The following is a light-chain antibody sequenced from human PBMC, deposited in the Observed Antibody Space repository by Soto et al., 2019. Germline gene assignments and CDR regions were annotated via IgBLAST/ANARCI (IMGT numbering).Light chain of an antibody. Sequence: DIQMTQSPSTLSASVGDRVTITCRASQSISTWLAWYQQEPGKAPKLLIHKASSLQSGVPSRFSGSGSGTEFTLTISSLQSEDFAVYYCQQYNNWPRTFGQGTKLEIK. CDR3: QQYNNWPRT. V-gene: IGKV1-5*03. CDR1: QSISTW. J-gene: IGKJ2*01. CDR2: KAS.